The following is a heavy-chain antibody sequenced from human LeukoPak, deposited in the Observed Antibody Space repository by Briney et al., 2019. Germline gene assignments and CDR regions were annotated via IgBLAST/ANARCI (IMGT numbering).Heavy chain of an antibody. CDR3: ARGRTTMIVVVDDAFDI. CDR2: ISAYNGNT. V-gene: IGHV1-18*01. D-gene: IGHD3-22*01. CDR1: GYTYTSYV. Sequence: GASVKVSCKASGYTYTSYVISWVRQAPGQGLDWMGWISAYNGNTNYAQKLQGRVTMTTDTSTSTAYMELRSLRSDDTAVYYCARGRTTMIVVVDDAFDIWGKGTMVTVSS. J-gene: IGHJ3*02.